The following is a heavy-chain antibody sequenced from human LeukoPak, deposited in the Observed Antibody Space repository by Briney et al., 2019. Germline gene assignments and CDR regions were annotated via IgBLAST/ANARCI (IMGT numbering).Heavy chain of an antibody. CDR2: IIPIFGTA. CDR1: GGTFSSYA. D-gene: IGHD2-15*01. Sequence: GSSVKVSCKASGGTFSSYAISWVRQAPGQGLEWMGGIIPIFGTANYAQKFQGRVTITTDESTSTAYMELSSLRSEDTAVYYCARTVVVAATLTGSFDPWGRGTLVTVSS. J-gene: IGHJ2*01. V-gene: IGHV1-69*05. CDR3: ARTVVVAATLTGSFDP.